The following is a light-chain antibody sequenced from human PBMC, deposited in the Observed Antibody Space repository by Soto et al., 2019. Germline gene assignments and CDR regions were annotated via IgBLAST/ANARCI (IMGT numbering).Light chain of an antibody. CDR3: QQANSFHPWT. V-gene: IGKV1-12*01. J-gene: IGKJ1*01. CDR1: QGISSR. Sequence: DIPMTQSPSSVSASVGARVTITCRARQGISSRLAWYQQKPGKAPKLLIYAASSLQSGVPSRFSGSGSGTDFTLTISSLQPEDFATDYCQQANSFHPWTFGQGTKVEI. CDR2: AAS.